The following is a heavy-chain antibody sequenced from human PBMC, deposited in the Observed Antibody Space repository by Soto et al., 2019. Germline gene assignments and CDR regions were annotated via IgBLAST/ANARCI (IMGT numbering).Heavy chain of an antibody. Sequence: EVQVSQSGGGLVQPGGSLRLSCAASGLTFSRFAMSWVRQAPGKGLEWVATIHGSGAITNYADSVRGRFTISRDNSKDTMYLQLNTLRVEDTAVYYCAKDKGPGSYTNWCFDVWGRGTLVTVSS. D-gene: IGHD3-10*01. CDR1: GLTFSRFA. CDR3: AKDKGPGSYTNWCFDV. J-gene: IGHJ2*01. V-gene: IGHV3-23*01. CDR2: IHGSGAIT.